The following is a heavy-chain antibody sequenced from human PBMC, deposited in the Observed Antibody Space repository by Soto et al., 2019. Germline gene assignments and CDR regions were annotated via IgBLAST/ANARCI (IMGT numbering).Heavy chain of an antibody. Sequence: PSETVSLTCTVSGASISSGDYFWSWIRHSPGKGLEWIGYIYDSGISYYNPSLQSRVTMSVDTSKNQFSLKLSSVTAADTAVYYCAREKGYISGPKNFDYWGQGTLVTVSS. D-gene: IGHD5-12*01. CDR1: GASISSGDYF. J-gene: IGHJ4*02. CDR3: AREKGYISGPKNFDY. V-gene: IGHV4-30-4*01. CDR2: IYDSGIS.